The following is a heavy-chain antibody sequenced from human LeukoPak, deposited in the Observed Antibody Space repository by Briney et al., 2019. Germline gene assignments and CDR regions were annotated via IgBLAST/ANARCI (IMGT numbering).Heavy chain of an antibody. Sequence: GGSLRLSCAASGFTFSSYGMHWVRQAPGKGLGWVAVIWYDGSNNYYADSVKGRFTISRDNSKNTLYLQMNSLRAEDTAVYYCARSSSWYHYYYYMDVWGKGTTVTVSS. CDR3: ARSSSWYHYYYYMDV. CDR1: GFTFSSYG. J-gene: IGHJ6*03. CDR2: IWYDGSNN. D-gene: IGHD6-13*01. V-gene: IGHV3-33*01.